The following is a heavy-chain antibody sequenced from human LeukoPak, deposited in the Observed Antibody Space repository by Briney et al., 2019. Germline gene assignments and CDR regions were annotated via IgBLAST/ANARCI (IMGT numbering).Heavy chain of an antibody. CDR1: GGSISSYY. CDR2: IYYSGST. J-gene: IGHJ4*02. V-gene: IGHV4-59*01. CDR3: ARDRYYDSSGYYFDYFDY. Sequence: SETLSLTCTVSGGSISSYYWSWIRQPPGKGLEWIGYIYYSGSTNYNPSLKSRVTISVDTSKNQFSLKLSSVTAADTAVYYCARDRYYDSSGYYFDYFDYWGQGTLVSVSS. D-gene: IGHD3-22*01.